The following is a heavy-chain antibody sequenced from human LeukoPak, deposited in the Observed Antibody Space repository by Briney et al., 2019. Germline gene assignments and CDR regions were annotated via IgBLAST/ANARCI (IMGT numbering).Heavy chain of an antibody. CDR1: GYTLTSYG. CDR3: ASTKRLTRPEFDP. Sequence: ASVKVSCKASGYTLTSYGISWVRQAPGQGLEWMGWISAYNGNTNYAQKLQGRVTMTTDTSTSTAYMELRSLRSDDTAVYYCASTKRLTRPEFDPWGQGTLVTVSS. CDR2: ISAYNGNT. D-gene: IGHD2-8*01. J-gene: IGHJ5*02. V-gene: IGHV1-18*01.